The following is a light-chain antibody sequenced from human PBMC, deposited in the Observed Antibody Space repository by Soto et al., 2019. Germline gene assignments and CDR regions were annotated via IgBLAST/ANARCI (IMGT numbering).Light chain of an antibody. CDR1: QIIGRNY. Sequence: EIVLTQSPGTLSLSPGERATLSCRTSQIIGRNYLAWYQQKPGQAPRLLIYAASSRATGVPERFSGSGSGTDFTLTISRLEPEDFAVYYCQQYVSSATFGGGTKVEIK. V-gene: IGKV3-20*01. CDR2: AAS. J-gene: IGKJ4*01. CDR3: QQYVSSAT.